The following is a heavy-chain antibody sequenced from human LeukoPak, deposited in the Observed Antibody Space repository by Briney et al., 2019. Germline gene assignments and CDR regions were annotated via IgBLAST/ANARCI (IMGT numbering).Heavy chain of an antibody. J-gene: IGHJ6*03. Sequence: GGSLRLSCAASGFTFSSYWMSWVRQAPGKGLEWVANIKQDGSEKYYVDSVKGRFTISRDNAKNSLYLQMNSLRAEDTAVYYCAREAPANYDFWSGYSYYYYMDVWGKGTTVTVSS. CDR3: AREAPANYDFWSGYSYYYYMDV. V-gene: IGHV3-7*01. CDR1: GFTFSSYW. D-gene: IGHD3-3*01. CDR2: IKQDGSEK.